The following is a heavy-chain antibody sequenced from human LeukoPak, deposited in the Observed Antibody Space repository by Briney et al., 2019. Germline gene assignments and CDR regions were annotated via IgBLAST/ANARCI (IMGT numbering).Heavy chain of an antibody. CDR2: INPNGAYT. D-gene: IGHD6-19*01. CDR1: GYIFVNYY. V-gene: IGHV1-46*01. CDR3: ARDERMGEQWLVQGGNYYYGMDV. Sequence: AASVKVSCKASGYIFVNYYIHWVRQAPGQGLEWMALINPNGAYTTNAQKFQDRVTVTRDTSTSTVYMELSSLRSEDTAVYYCARDERMGEQWLVQGGNYYYGMDVWGQGTTVTVSS. J-gene: IGHJ6*02.